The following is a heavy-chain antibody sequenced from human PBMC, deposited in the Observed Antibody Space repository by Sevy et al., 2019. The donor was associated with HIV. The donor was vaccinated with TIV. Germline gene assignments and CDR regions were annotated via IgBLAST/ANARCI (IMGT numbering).Heavy chain of an antibody. J-gene: IGHJ4*02. D-gene: IGHD3-10*01. CDR2: VKTDGSGT. V-gene: IGHV3-74*01. Sequence: GGSLRLSCTASGFTFSKSWMHWVRQVPGKGLQWDSRVKTDGSGTIYADSVKGRFIISRDNAKNTVYLQMNSLRAEDTAVYFCVRDSGSYSLFDYWGQGTLVTVSS. CDR1: GFTFSKSW. CDR3: VRDSGSYSLFDY.